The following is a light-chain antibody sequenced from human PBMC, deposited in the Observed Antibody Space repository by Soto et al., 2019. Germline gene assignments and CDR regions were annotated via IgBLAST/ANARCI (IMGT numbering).Light chain of an antibody. V-gene: IGKV3-11*01. CDR2: DAS. Sequence: EIVLTQSPATLSLSPGERATLSCRASQSVSSYLAWYQQKPGQAPRLLIYDASNRATGIPARFSGSGSGTDFTLTISSLEPEDVAGYYCQQRSNWPPGLTFGGGTKVEIK. CDR1: QSVSSY. CDR3: QQRSNWPPGLT. J-gene: IGKJ4*01.